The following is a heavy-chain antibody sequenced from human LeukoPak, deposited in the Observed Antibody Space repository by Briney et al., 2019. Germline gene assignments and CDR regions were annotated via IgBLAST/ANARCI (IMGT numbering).Heavy chain of an antibody. CDR1: GYTFTSYA. Sequence: GASVKVSCKASGYTFTSYAMHWVRQAPGQRLEWMGWIDAGNGNTKYSQKFQGRVTITRDTSASTAYMELSSLRSEDTAVYYCARADTAMVPLIDYWGQGTLVTVSS. D-gene: IGHD5-18*01. CDR2: IDAGNGNT. CDR3: ARADTAMVPLIDY. V-gene: IGHV1-3*01. J-gene: IGHJ4*02.